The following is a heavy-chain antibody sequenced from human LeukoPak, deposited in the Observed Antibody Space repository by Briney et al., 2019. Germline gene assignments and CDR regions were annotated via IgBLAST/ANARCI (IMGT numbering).Heavy chain of an antibody. J-gene: IGHJ4*02. D-gene: IGHD2-21*01. Sequence: ASVKVSCKAPGYTFTGYYMHWVRQAPGQGLEWMGWINPNSGGTNYAQKFQGRVTMTRDTSISTAYMELSSLRSEDTAVYYCARGILWWPLDYWGQGTLVTVSS. CDR1: GYTFTGYY. CDR3: ARGILWWPLDY. V-gene: IGHV1-2*02. CDR2: INPNSGGT.